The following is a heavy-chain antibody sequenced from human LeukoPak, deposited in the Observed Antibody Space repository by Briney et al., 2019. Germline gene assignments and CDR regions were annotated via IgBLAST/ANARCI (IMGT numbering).Heavy chain of an antibody. J-gene: IGHJ4*02. CDR1: GFTFSGSA. CDR2: IRSKANSYAT. V-gene: IGHV3-73*01. CDR3: TRQGEQLATIDY. D-gene: IGHD6-6*01. Sequence: GGSLKLSCAASGFTFSGSAMRWVRQASGKGLEWVGRIRSKANSYATAYAASVKGRFTISRDDSKNTAYLQMNSLKTEDTAVYYCTRQGEQLATIDYWGQGTLVTVSS.